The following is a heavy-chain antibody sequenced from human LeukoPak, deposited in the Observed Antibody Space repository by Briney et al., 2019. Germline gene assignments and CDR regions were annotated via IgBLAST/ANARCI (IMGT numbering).Heavy chain of an antibody. Sequence: GGSLRLSCAASGFTFDDYAMHWVRQAPGKGLEWDSGISWNSGSIGYADSVKGRFTISRDSAKTSLYLQMISLRAEDTAVYYCARHLSGVTGYTYGRGIDYWGQGTLVTVSS. V-gene: IGHV3-9*01. CDR1: GFTFDDYA. J-gene: IGHJ4*02. CDR3: ARHLSGVTGYTYGRGIDY. D-gene: IGHD5-18*01. CDR2: ISWNSGSI.